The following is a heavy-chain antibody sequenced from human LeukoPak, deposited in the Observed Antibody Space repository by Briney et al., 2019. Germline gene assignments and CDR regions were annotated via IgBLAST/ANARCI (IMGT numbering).Heavy chain of an antibody. V-gene: IGHV3-7*01. CDR2: IKQDGSEK. D-gene: IGHD1-26*01. J-gene: IGHJ4*02. Sequence: GGSLRLSCAASGFTFSSYWMSWVRQAPGKGLEWVANIKQDGSEKYYVDSVKGRFTISRDNAKNSLYLQMNSLRAEDTAVYYCARDLVEWEPPFGDWGQGTLVTVSS. CDR1: GFTFSSYW. CDR3: ARDLVEWEPPFGD.